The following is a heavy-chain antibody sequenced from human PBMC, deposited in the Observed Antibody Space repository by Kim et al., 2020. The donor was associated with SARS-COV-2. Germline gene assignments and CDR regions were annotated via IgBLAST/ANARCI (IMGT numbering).Heavy chain of an antibody. CDR3: AKDRGYNWNYGYFDY. D-gene: IGHD1-7*01. V-gene: IGHV3-23*01. Sequence: GGSLRLSCAASGFTFGNYAMSWVRQAPGKGLEWVSAISGSGGSTYYADSVKGRFTISRDNSKNTLYLQMNSLRAEDTAIYYCAKDRGYNWNYGYFDYWGQGTLVTVSS. CDR1: GFTFGNYA. J-gene: IGHJ4*02. CDR2: ISGSGGST.